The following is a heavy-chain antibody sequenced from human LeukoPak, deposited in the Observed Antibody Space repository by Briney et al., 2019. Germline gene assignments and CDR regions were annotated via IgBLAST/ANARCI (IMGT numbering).Heavy chain of an antibody. Sequence: SETLSLTCTVSGGSISSSSYYWGWIRQPPGKGLEWIGSIYYSGSTYYNPSLKSRVTISVDTSKNQFSLKLSSVTAADTAVYYCARQAPSGAVAAVDYWGQGTLVTVSS. V-gene: IGHV4-39*07. J-gene: IGHJ4*02. D-gene: IGHD6-19*01. CDR2: IYYSGST. CDR3: ARQAPSGAVAAVDY. CDR1: GGSISSSSYY.